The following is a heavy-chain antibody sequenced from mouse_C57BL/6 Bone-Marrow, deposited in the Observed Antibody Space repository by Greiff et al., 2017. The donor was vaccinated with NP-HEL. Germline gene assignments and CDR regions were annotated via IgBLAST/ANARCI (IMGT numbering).Heavy chain of an antibody. D-gene: IGHD2-3*01. CDR3: ARDDGYFRMDY. Sequence: QVQLQQPGAELVRPGSSVKLSCKASGYTFTSYWMHWVKQRPIQGLEWIGNIDPSDSETHYNQKFKDKATLTVDKSSSTAYMQLSSLTSEDSAVYYCARDDGYFRMDYWGQGTTLTVSS. CDR1: GYTFTSYW. V-gene: IGHV1-52*01. J-gene: IGHJ2*01. CDR2: IDPSDSET.